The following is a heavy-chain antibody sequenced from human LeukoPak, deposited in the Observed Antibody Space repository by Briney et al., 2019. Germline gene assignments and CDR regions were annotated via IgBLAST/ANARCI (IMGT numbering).Heavy chain of an antibody. Sequence: QPGGSLRLSCAASGFTVSSNYMSWVRQAPGKGLEWVSVIYSGGSTSYADSVKGRFTIFRDSSKNTLFLQMNSLRAEDTAVYYCARDSGYSFDSWGQGTLVTVSS. CDR3: ARDSGYSFDS. V-gene: IGHV3-66*01. CDR1: GFTVSSNY. J-gene: IGHJ4*02. CDR2: IYSGGST. D-gene: IGHD5-18*01.